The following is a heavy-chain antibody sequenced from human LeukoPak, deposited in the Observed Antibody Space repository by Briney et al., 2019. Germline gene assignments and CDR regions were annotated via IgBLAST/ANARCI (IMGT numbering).Heavy chain of an antibody. D-gene: IGHD2-15*01. CDR2: ISGNGAKI. CDR3: AKDVRQDLLHLDY. CDR1: GLTLSNYA. J-gene: IGHJ4*02. V-gene: IGHV3-23*01. Sequence: GRSLPLSCEASGLTLSNYAMTWVRQDPGKGLECVSGISGNGAKIYYADPVKCRFTISRDNSKNTVYLQMNGLRAEDTAVYYCAKDVRQDLLHLDYWGQGTRVTVSS.